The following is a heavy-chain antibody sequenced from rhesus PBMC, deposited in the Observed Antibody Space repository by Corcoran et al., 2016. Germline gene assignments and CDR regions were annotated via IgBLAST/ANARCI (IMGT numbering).Heavy chain of an antibody. Sequence: QVQLQASGPGMVKPSETLSLTCAVSGYSIRWGYAWSWIRPPPAAELEWVGRVGGSGGSTNYSPSLKSRVTISKDTSKNHFSLNLSSVTAADTAVYYCARDVRIYSNYDAFDSWGQGLRVTVSS. D-gene: IGHD4-23*01. V-gene: IGHV4-127*01. J-gene: IGHJ3*01. CDR2: VGGSGGST. CDR1: GYSIRWGYA. CDR3: ARDVRIYSNYDAFDS.